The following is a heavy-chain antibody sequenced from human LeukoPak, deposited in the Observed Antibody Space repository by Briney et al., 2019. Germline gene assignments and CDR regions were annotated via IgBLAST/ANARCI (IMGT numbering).Heavy chain of an antibody. CDR1: GFTFSSYS. J-gene: IGHJ3*02. V-gene: IGHV3-21*04. D-gene: IGHD3-22*01. CDR3: ARGSDTYYYDSSHAFDI. CDR2: VSSSSSYI. Sequence: GGSLRLSCAASGFTFSSYSMNWVRQAPGKGLEWVSSVSSSSSYIYYADSVKGRFTISRDNAKNSLYLQMNSLRAEDTAVYYCARGSDTYYYDSSHAFDIWGQGTMVTVSS.